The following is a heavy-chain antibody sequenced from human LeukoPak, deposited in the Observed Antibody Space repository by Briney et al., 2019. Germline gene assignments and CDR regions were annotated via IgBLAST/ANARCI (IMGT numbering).Heavy chain of an antibody. D-gene: IGHD4-17*01. V-gene: IGHV4-30-4*08. J-gene: IGHJ4*02. CDR1: GGSVSSGGHY. Sequence: SETLSLTCIVSGGSVSSGGHYWGWIRQPPGKGLEWIGYIYYSGSTYYNPSLKSRVTISVDTSKNQFSLKLSSVTAADTAVYYCARDEYGDLDYWGQGTLVTVSS. CDR3: ARDEYGDLDY. CDR2: IYYSGST.